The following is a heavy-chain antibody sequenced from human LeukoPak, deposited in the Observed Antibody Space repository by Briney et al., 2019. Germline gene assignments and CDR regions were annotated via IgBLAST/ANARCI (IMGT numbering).Heavy chain of an antibody. D-gene: IGHD3-10*01. CDR2: ISAYNGNT. V-gene: IGHV1-18*01. CDR3: ARDGPYGSGIYRGNYYYMDV. CDR1: GYTFTSYG. J-gene: IGHJ6*03. Sequence: ASVEVSCKASGYTFTSYGISWVRQAPGQGLEWMGWISAYNGNTNYAQKLQGRVTMTTDTSTSTAYMELRSLRSDDTAVYYCARDGPYGSGIYRGNYYYMDVWGKGTTVTVSS.